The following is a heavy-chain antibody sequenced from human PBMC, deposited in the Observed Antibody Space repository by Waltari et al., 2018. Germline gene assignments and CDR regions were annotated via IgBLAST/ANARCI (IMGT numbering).Heavy chain of an antibody. V-gene: IGHV4-38-2*01. D-gene: IGHD3-22*01. CDR3: ARSDSSGYPFDY. CDR1: GYSISSGYS. J-gene: IGHJ4*02. CDR2: IYHNGST. Sequence: QVQLQESGPGLVKPSETLSLTCAVSGYSISSGYSWCWIRQPPGKGLEWIGSIYHNGSTYYNPSLKSRVTISVDTSKNQFSLKLSSVTAADTAVYYCARSDSSGYPFDYWGQGTLVTVSS.